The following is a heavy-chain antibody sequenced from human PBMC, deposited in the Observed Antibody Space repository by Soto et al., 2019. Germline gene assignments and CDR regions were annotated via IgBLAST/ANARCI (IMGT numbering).Heavy chain of an antibody. D-gene: IGHD1-26*01. CDR3: ATGGPKWDLLRDYYYGMDV. CDR1: GYTFTGHY. J-gene: IGHJ6*02. Sequence: QVQLVQSGSEVIQPGASVKVSCKASGYTFTGHYIHWVRQAPGQGLEWLGRINPKSGGTKNAQKFQAWVTMTRDTSITTAYMELTRLKSDDTAVYYSATGGPKWDLLRDYYYGMDVWGQGTTVTVSS. CDR2: INPKSGGT. V-gene: IGHV1-2*04.